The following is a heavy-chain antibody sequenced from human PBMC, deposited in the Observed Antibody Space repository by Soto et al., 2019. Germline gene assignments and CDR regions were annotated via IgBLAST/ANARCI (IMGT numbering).Heavy chain of an antibody. CDR3: AGGGGDIVVVVAATPFDL. D-gene: IGHD2-15*01. CDR2: IYYSGST. J-gene: IGHJ2*01. V-gene: IGHV4-39*01. CDR1: GGSISSSSYY. Sequence: QLQLQESGPGLVKPSETLSLTCTVSGGSISSSSYYWGWIRQPPGKGLEWIGSIYYSGSTYYNPSLKSRVPPPRNTSTNQVPPKLSPGTAAEPAVFYCAGGGGDIVVVVAATPFDLWGRGTLVTVSS.